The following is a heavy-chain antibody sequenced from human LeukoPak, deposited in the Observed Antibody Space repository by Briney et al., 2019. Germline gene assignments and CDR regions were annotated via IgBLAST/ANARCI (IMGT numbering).Heavy chain of an antibody. V-gene: IGHV3-30*02. CDR3: AKGATVTPDYYYYYMDV. Sequence: PGGSPRLSCAASGFTFSTYGMHWVRQAPGKGLEWVAFIRYDGSNKYYVDSVKGRFTISRDNSKNTLYLQMNSLRAEDTAVYYCAKGATVTPDYYYYYMDVWGKGTTVTVSS. CDR1: GFTFSTYG. CDR2: IRYDGSNK. J-gene: IGHJ6*03. D-gene: IGHD4-17*01.